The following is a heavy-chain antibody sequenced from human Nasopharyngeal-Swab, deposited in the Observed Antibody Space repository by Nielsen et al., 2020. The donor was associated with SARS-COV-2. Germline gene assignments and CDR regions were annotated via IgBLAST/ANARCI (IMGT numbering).Heavy chain of an antibody. Sequence: ASVKVSCKVSRYTLTELSMHWVRQAPGKGLEWMGGFDPEDGETIYAQKFQGRVTMTEDTSTDTAYMELSSLRSEDTAVYYCATPLGAYYYGSGSYYGFGYWGQGTLVTVSS. CDR3: ATPLGAYYYGSGSYYGFGY. D-gene: IGHD3-10*01. CDR1: RYTLTELS. V-gene: IGHV1-24*01. CDR2: FDPEDGET. J-gene: IGHJ4*02.